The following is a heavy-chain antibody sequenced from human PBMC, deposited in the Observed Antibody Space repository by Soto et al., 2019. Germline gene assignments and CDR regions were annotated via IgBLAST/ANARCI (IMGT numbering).Heavy chain of an antibody. D-gene: IGHD3-16*01. CDR3: AKRPSGEFVF. CDR2: ISGSGFNT. Sequence: GGSLRLSCANSGFTFSNYALTWVRQAPGKGLEWVSTISGSGFNTYYSDSVKGRFTISRDNSKNTLYLQMNSLRAEDTAVYYCAKRPSGEFVFWGPGSLVTVSS. V-gene: IGHV3-23*01. CDR1: GFTFSNYA. J-gene: IGHJ4*02.